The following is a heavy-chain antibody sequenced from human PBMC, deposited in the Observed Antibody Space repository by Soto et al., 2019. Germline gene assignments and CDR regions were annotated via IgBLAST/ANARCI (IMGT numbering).Heavy chain of an antibody. CDR2: INPSGGST. J-gene: IGHJ3*02. CDR1: GYTFTSYY. CDR3: ARAPDYDYIWGSYRHAFDI. V-gene: IGHV1-46*03. Sequence: QVQLVQSGAEVKKPGASVKVSCKASGYTFTSYYMHWVRQAPGQGLEWMGIINPSGGSTSYAQKFQCRVTMTRDTSTSTVYMELSSLRSEDTAVYYCARAPDYDYIWGSYRHAFDIWGQGTMVTVSS. D-gene: IGHD3-16*01.